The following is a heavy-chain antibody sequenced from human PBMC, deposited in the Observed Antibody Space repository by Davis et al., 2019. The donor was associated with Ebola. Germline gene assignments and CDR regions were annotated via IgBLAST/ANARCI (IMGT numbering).Heavy chain of an antibody. J-gene: IGHJ4*02. CDR2: IKQDGSEK. Sequence: GGSLRLSCAASGFTFSSYWMSWVRQAPGKGLEWVANIKQDGSEKYYVDSVKGRFTISRDNAKNSLYLQMNSLRAEDTAVYYCARESWPSGLRLGELVYWGQGTLVTVSS. V-gene: IGHV3-7*03. CDR3: ARESWPSGLRLGELVY. CDR1: GFTFSSYW. D-gene: IGHD3-16*01.